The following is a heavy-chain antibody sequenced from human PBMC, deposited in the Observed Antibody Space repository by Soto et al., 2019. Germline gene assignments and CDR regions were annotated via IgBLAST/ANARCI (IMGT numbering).Heavy chain of an antibody. CDR3: AGGGPHLSSGWYYKD. CDR1: GYTFTSYG. Sequence: GASVKVSCKASGYTFTSYGISWVRQAPGQGLEWMGWISAYNGNTNYAQKLQGRVTMTTDTSTSTAYMELSSLRSDDTAVYYCAGGGPHLSSGWYYKDWGQGALVTVTS. D-gene: IGHD6-19*01. CDR2: ISAYNGNT. J-gene: IGHJ4*02. V-gene: IGHV1-18*01.